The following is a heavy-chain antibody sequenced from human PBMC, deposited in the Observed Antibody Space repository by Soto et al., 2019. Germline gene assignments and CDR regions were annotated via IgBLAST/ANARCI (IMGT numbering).Heavy chain of an antibody. CDR1: GGSITSKNHY. Sequence: QVQLEQSGPGLVKPSQTLTLTCNISGGSITSKNHYWSWIRQSPREGLEWIGYIYDSGITHYNPSFKGLVTILGDTSQRQFSLIMHSVTVADSAVYYCAREVSGTGAFDYWGRGTLVTVSS. CDR3: AREVSGTGAFDY. D-gene: IGHD2-8*02. CDR2: IYDSGIT. J-gene: IGHJ4*02. V-gene: IGHV4-30-4*01.